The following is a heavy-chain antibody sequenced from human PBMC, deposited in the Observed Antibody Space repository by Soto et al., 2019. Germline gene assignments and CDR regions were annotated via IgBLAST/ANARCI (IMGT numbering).Heavy chain of an antibody. V-gene: IGHV3-23*01. CDR1: GFTFSSYA. J-gene: IGHJ5*02. CDR3: AKDRAGITGTIVGSFDP. Sequence: QLGGSLRLSCAAFGFTFSSYAMSWVRQAPGKGLEWVSAISGSGGSTYYADSVKGRFTISRDNSKDTLYLQMNSLRAEDTAVYYCAKDRAGITGTIVGSFDPWGQGTLVTVSS. CDR2: ISGSGGST. D-gene: IGHD1-7*01.